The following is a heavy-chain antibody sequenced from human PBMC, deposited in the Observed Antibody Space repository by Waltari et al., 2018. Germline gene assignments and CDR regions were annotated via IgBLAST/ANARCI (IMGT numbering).Heavy chain of an antibody. D-gene: IGHD5-12*01. Sequence: QVQLQESGPGLVKPSETLSLTCTVSGGSVSSGSYYWSWIRQPPGKGLEWSGYNAYSGSTNYSPALESRVTLSVDTSKNQFSLKLSSVTAADTAVYYCARGGYSGYDYPYYYYMDVWGKGTTVTVSS. J-gene: IGHJ6*03. V-gene: IGHV4-61*01. CDR1: GGSVSSGSYY. CDR3: ARGGYSGYDYPYYYYMDV. CDR2: NAYSGST.